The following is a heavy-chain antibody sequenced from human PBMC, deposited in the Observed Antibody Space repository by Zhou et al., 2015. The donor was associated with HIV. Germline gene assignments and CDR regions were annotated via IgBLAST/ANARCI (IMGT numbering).Heavy chain of an antibody. CDR2: ITPMFDME. J-gene: IGHJ6*02. Sequence: QVQLVQSGAEVKKPGSSVKVSCKASGGTFSGSDISWVRQAPGQGLEWMGSITPMFDMETYAEKFRARLTITVDKSTSAAYMELNRLTSEDAAVYYCAGVRAAHTRYYYGMDVWGQGTTVTVSS. CDR1: GGTFSGSD. CDR3: AGVRAAHTRYYYGMDV. V-gene: IGHV1-69*09. D-gene: IGHD6-6*01.